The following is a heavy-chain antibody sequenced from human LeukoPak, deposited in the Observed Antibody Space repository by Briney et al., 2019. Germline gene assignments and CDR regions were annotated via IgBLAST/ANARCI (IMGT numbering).Heavy chain of an antibody. Sequence: PSETLSLTRAVYGGSFSGYYWSWIRQPPGKGLEWIGEINHSGSTNYNPSLKSRVTISVDTSKNQFSLKLSSVTAADTAVYYCARRQKYYYGSGSYSWFDPWGQGTLVTVSS. J-gene: IGHJ5*02. CDR2: INHSGST. CDR1: GGSFSGYY. V-gene: IGHV4-34*01. D-gene: IGHD3-10*01. CDR3: ARRQKYYYGSGSYSWFDP.